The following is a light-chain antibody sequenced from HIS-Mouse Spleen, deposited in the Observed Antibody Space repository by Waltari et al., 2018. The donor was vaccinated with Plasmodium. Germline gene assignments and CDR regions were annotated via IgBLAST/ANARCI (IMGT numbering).Light chain of an antibody. Sequence: QSALTPPRSVSGSPGPSVTISCTGTSSHVGGYNYVSWYQQHPGKAPQLMIYDVSKRPSGVPDRFSGSKSGNTASLTISGLQAEDEADYYCCSYAGSYTLVFGGGTKLTVL. CDR3: CSYAGSYTLV. CDR1: SSHVGGYNY. J-gene: IGLJ3*02. CDR2: DVS. V-gene: IGLV2-11*01.